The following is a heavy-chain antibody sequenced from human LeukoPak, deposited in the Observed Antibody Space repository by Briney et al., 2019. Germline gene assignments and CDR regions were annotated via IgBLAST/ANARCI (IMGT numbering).Heavy chain of an antibody. J-gene: IGHJ2*01. V-gene: IGHV4-31*03. CDR3: ARDPGYFGF. CDR1: GGSIDNGGYY. CDR2: IYYTGTT. Sequence: PSETLSLTCNVSGGSIDNGGYYCSWIRQHPGKGLEWIGSIYYTGTTYYNPSLKSRLIISVDTSENQFSLRLSSVTAADTAVYYCARDPGYFGFWGRGTLVTVSS.